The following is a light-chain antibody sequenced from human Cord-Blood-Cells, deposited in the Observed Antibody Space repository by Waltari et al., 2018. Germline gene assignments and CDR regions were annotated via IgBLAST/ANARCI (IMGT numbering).Light chain of an antibody. J-gene: IGLJ2*01. V-gene: IGLV3-1*01. CDR2: QDS. CDR1: NLGDKY. CDR3: QAWDSSTVV. Sequence: SYELTQPPSVSVSPGQTARITCTGGNLGDKYACWYQQKPGQSPVLVLYQDSKRPSGIPERLSGSNSGNTATLTISGTQAMDEADYYCQAWDSSTVVFGGGTKLTVL.